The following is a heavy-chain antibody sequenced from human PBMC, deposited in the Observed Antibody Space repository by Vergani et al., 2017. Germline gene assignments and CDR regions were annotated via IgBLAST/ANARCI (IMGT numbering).Heavy chain of an antibody. CDR3: SSSPYSSGWSIDY. V-gene: IGHV1-69*02. D-gene: IGHD6-19*01. CDR2: IIPILGIE. CDR1: GGTFSSYT. J-gene: IGHJ4*02. Sequence: QVQLVQSGAEVKKPGSSVKVSCKASGGTFSSYTISWVRQAPGQGLEWMGRIIPILGIENYAQKFQGRVTITADKSTSTAYMELSSLRSEDTAVYYCSSSPYSSGWSIDYWGQGTLVTVSS.